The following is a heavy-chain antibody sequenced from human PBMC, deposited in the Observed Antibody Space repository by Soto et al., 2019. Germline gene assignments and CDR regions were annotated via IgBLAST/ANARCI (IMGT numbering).Heavy chain of an antibody. CDR2: ISYDGSNK. CDR1: GFTFSSYA. Sequence: QVQLVESGGGVVQPGRSLRLSCAASGFTFSSYAMHWVRQAPGKGLEWVAVISYDGSNKYYADSVKGRFTISRDNSKNTLYLQMNSLRADDTAVYYCASCITMVRGVTRGYGMDVWGQGTTVTVSS. CDR3: ASCITMVRGVTRGYGMDV. J-gene: IGHJ6*02. V-gene: IGHV3-30-3*01. D-gene: IGHD3-10*01.